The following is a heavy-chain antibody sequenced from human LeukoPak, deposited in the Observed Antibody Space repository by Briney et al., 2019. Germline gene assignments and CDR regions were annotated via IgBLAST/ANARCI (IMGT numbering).Heavy chain of an antibody. CDR2: INDSGST. D-gene: IGHD5-18*01. Sequence: PSETLSLTCAVYGGSFSGYYWSWIRQPPGKGLEWIGEINDSGSTDYNPSLESRAAISVDTSKNQFSLKLSSVTAADTAVYYCARSGMVTYYYYYMDVWGKGTTVTVSS. CDR1: GGSFSGYY. J-gene: IGHJ6*03. CDR3: ARSGMVTYYYYYMDV. V-gene: IGHV4-34*01.